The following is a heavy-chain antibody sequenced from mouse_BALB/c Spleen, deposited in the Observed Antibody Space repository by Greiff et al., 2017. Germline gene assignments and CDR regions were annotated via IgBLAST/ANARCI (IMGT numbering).Heavy chain of an antibody. J-gene: IGHJ4*01. CDR1: GYTFTSYW. D-gene: IGHD1-2*01. Sequence: VQLQQPGAELVKPGAPVKLSCKASGYTFTSYWMNWVKQRPGRGLEWIGEINPSNGRTNYNEKFKSKATLTVDKSSSTAYMQLSSLTSEDSAVYYCARYGYYAMDYWGQGTSVTVSS. CDR2: INPSNGRT. V-gene: IGHV1S81*02. CDR3: ARYGYYAMDY.